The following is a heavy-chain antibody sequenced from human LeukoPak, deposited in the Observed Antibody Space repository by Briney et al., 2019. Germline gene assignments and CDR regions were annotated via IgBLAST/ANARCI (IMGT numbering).Heavy chain of an antibody. V-gene: IGHV3-48*03. D-gene: IGHD3-16*01. CDR1: GFTFSSYD. J-gene: IGHJ4*02. CDR3: VRGLLRGPFDS. CDR2: ISISGSTT. Sequence: GGSLRLSCAASGFTFSSYDMSWVRQAPGKGLEWVSYISISGSTTYYADSMKGRFTISRDNAKKSLYLQMNSLRGEDTAFYYCVRGLLRGPFDSWGRGTLVTVSS.